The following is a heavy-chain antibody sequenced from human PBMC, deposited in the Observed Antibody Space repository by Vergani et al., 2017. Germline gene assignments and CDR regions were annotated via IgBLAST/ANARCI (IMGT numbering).Heavy chain of an antibody. V-gene: IGHV1-69*18. Sequence: QVQLVQSGSELKKPGSSVKVSCKASGGTFSSYAISWVRQAPGQGLEWMGRIIPIFGTANYAQKFQGRVTITADESTSTAYMELSSLRSEDTAVYYCARMEVLWFGELLSFDYWGQGTLVTVSS. CDR3: ARMEVLWFGELLSFDY. J-gene: IGHJ4*02. CDR1: GGTFSSYA. D-gene: IGHD3-10*01. CDR2: IIPIFGTA.